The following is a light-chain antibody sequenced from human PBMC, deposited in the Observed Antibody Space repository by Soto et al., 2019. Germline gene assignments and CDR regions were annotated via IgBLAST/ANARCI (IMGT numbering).Light chain of an antibody. J-gene: IGLJ1*01. CDR3: SSFSSSSTNYV. CDR2: DVS. CDR1: SSDVGGYNY. V-gene: IGLV2-14*03. Sequence: QSVLTQPASVSGSPGQSITISCTGTSSDVGGYNYVSWHQQHPGKAPKLMIYDVSNRPSGVSNRFSGSKSGNTASLTISGLQAEDEADYYCSSFSSSSTNYVFGXGXKLTVL.